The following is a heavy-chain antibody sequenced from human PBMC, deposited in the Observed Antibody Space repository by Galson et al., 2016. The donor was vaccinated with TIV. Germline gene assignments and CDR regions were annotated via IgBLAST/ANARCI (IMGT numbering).Heavy chain of an antibody. CDR2: ISSSNSFI. CDR3: ARTTLGGTWDAHFDF. CDR1: GFTFTAYT. D-gene: IGHD1-14*01. V-gene: IGHV3-21*01. J-gene: IGHJ4*02. Sequence: SLRLSCAASGFTFTAYTMNWVRQAPGKGLEWVASISSSNSFIHYEDLVKGRFTVSRDNAKKSVDLQMVSLRAEDTAVYYCARTTLGGTWDAHFDFWGLGIQVTVSS.